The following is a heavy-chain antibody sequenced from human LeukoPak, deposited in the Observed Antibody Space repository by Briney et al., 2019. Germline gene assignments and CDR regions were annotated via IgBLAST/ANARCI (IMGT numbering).Heavy chain of an antibody. J-gene: IGHJ5*02. V-gene: IGHV3-23*01. CDR1: EITFSTYA. Sequence: GGSLRLSCVASEITFSTYAMSWVRQAPGKGLEWVSAISASGGSTHYADSVKGRFTISRDNSKNTLFLQMNSLRAEDTAVYYCAKADGSWTYDPWGQGTLVTVSS. CDR2: ISASGGST. CDR3: AKADGSWTYDP. D-gene: IGHD5-24*01.